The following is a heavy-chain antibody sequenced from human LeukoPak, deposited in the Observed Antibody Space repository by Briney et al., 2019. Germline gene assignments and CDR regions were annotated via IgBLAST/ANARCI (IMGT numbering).Heavy chain of an antibody. CDR3: AKVPGIAAAGDYYYYGMDV. J-gene: IGHJ6*02. V-gene: IGHV3-23*01. CDR1: GFTFSSYA. D-gene: IGHD6-13*01. CDR2: ISGSGGST. Sequence: GGSLRLSCAASGFTFSSYAMSWVRQAPGKGLEWVSAISGSGGSTYYADSVKGRFTISRDNSKNTLYLQMNSLRVEDTAVYYCAKVPGIAAAGDYYYYGMDVWGQGTTVTVSS.